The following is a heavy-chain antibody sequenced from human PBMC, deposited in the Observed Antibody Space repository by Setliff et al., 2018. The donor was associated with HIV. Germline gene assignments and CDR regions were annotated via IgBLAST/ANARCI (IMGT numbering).Heavy chain of an antibody. Sequence: SETLSLTCTVSGGSISSGGYYWSWIRQHPGKGLEWIGYIYYSGSTYYNPSLKSRVTISVDTSKNQFSLKLSSVTAADTAVYYCARDRLYCSGGSCYSVGPNDVFDIWGQGTMVTVSS. CDR3: ARDRLYCSGGSCYSVGPNDVFDI. CDR2: IYYSGST. J-gene: IGHJ3*02. CDR1: GGSISSGGYY. D-gene: IGHD2-15*01. V-gene: IGHV4-31*03.